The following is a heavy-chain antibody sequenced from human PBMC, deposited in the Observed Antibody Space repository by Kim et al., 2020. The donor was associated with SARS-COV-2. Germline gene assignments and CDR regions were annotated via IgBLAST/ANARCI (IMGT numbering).Heavy chain of an antibody. Sequence: SVKVSCKTSGGTFSSYAISWVRQAPGQGLEWMGGIIPKFGTPNYAQRFQDRVTITADEFTSTAYMELNSLRFEDTAVYYCARGSVDYYDTSGFIPTGFDYWGQGTLVTVSS. CDR2: IIPKFGTP. CDR1: GGTFSSYA. CDR3: ARGSVDYYDTSGFIPTGFDY. J-gene: IGHJ4*02. D-gene: IGHD3-22*01. V-gene: IGHV1-69*13.